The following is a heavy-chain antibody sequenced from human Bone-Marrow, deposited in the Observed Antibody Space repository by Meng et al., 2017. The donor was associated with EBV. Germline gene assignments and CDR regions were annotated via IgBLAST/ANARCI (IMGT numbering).Heavy chain of an antibody. Sequence: QGRLVWSGAEVTKPGSSVKFPCKASGVTFSSYSISWVRQAPGQGLEWMGGIIPIFGTANYAQKFQGRVTITADESTSTAYMELSSLRSEDTAVYYCARKGGLGGWIDPWGQGTLVTVSS. V-gene: IGHV1-69*01. CDR2: IIPIFGTA. J-gene: IGHJ5*02. D-gene: IGHD3-16*01. CDR1: GVTFSSYS. CDR3: ARKGGLGGWIDP.